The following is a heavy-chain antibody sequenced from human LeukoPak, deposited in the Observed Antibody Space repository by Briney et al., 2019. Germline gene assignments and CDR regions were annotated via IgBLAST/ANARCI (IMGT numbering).Heavy chain of an antibody. CDR3: ARIFFHGGGCYP. CDR2: VFYSRDT. Sequence: SETLSLTCTVSGGSISSSTYYWGWIRQPPGKGLEWIGSVFYSRDTYYNPSLKSRLTLSVDTSKSQFSLKLSSVTAADTAIYYCARIFFHGGGCYPWGQGTLVTVSS. V-gene: IGHV4-39*07. CDR1: GGSISSSTYY. J-gene: IGHJ5*02. D-gene: IGHD3-10*01.